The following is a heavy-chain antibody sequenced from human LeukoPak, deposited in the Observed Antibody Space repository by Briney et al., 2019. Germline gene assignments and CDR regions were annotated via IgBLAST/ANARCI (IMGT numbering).Heavy chain of an antibody. V-gene: IGHV3-7*03. D-gene: IGHD3-16*01. CDR1: GFIFTNYF. CDR3: ARGGGLDV. Sequence: GGSLRLSCAASGFIFTNYFMSWARQAPGKGLEWVASINHNGNVNYYVDSVKGRFTISRDNAKNSLYLQMSNLRAEDTAVYFCARGGGLDVWGQGATVTVSS. CDR2: INHNGNVN. J-gene: IGHJ6*02.